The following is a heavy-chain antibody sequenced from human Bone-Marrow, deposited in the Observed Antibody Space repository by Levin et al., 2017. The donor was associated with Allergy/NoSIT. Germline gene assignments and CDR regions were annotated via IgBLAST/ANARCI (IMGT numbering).Heavy chain of an antibody. CDR1: GFTFSDYY. CDR2: ISSTGSTI. V-gene: IGHV3-11*01. CDR3: ARGYSDRGGDPIFHR. D-gene: IGHD3-22*01. J-gene: IGHJ1*01. Sequence: GGSLRLSCAASGFTFSDYYMSWIRQAPGKGLEWLSYISSTGSTIFYADSVKGRFTVSRDNAKNSLYLQMNSLRDEDTAVYYCARGYSDRGGDPIFHRWGQGTLVTVSS.